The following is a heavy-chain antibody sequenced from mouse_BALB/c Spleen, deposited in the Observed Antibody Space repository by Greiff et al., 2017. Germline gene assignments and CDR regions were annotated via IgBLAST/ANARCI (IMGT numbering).Heavy chain of an antibody. CDR3: ARKDYRYDDAMDY. Sequence: VQLQQSGAELMKPGASVKISCKATGYTFSSYWIEWVKQRPGHGLEWIGEILPGSGSTNYNEKFKGKATFTADTSSNTAYMQLSSLTSEDSAVYYCARKDYRYDDAMDYWGQGTSVTVSS. J-gene: IGHJ4*01. V-gene: IGHV1-9*01. D-gene: IGHD2-14*01. CDR2: ILPGSGST. CDR1: GYTFSSYW.